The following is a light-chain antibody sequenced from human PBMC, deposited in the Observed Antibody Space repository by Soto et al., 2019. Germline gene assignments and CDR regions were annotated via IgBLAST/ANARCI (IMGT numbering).Light chain of an antibody. J-gene: IGKJ1*01. CDR1: QSVSSW. V-gene: IGKV1-5*01. CDR2: DAS. Sequence: DIQTTQSPSTLSASVGDRVTITCRASQSVSSWLAWYQQKPGKAPKLLIFDASSLDSGVPSRFSGSGSGTEFTLTISSLQPDDFATYSCQQYDSYSWTFGQGTKVEIK. CDR3: QQYDSYSWT.